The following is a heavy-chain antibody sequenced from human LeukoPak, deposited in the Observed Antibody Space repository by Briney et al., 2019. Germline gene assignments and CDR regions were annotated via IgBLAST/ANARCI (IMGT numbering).Heavy chain of an antibody. CDR3: ARDPSWGGPNDY. V-gene: IGHV4-34*01. Sequence: SETLSLTCAVYGGSFSGYYWSWIRQPPGKGLEWIGEINHSGSTNYNPSLKSRVTISVDTSKNQFSLKLSAVTAADTAVYYCARDPSWGGPNDYWGQGTLVTVSS. CDR1: GGSFSGYY. J-gene: IGHJ4*02. D-gene: IGHD2-21*01. CDR2: INHSGST.